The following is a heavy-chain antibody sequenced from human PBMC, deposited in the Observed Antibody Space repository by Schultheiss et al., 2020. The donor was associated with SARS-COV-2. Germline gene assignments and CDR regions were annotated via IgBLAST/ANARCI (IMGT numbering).Heavy chain of an antibody. CDR2: INPNSGGT. D-gene: IGHD3-22*01. Sequence: ASVKVSCKASGYTFTSYYMHWVRQAPGQGLEWMGWINPNSGGTNYAQKFQGRVTMTRDTSISTAYMELSRLRSDDTAVYYCAAAGWYDSSGYYYYWGQGTLVTVSS. V-gene: IGHV1-2*02. CDR3: AAAGWYDSSGYYYY. CDR1: GYTFTSYY. J-gene: IGHJ4*02.